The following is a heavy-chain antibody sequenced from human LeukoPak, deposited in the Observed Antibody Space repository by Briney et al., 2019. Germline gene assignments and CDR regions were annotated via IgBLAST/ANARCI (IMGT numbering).Heavy chain of an antibody. D-gene: IGHD2-15*01. J-gene: IGHJ4*02. Sequence: GGSLRLSCAASGFTFRSYWMSWVRQAPGKGLEWVANIKQDGSEKFYVDSVRGRFTISRDSAKNSLYLQMNSLRAEDTAVYYCARAYCSGGSCYLTRFDYWGQGTLVTVSS. CDR3: ARAYCSGGSCYLTRFDY. V-gene: IGHV3-7*01. CDR2: IKQDGSEK. CDR1: GFTFRSYW.